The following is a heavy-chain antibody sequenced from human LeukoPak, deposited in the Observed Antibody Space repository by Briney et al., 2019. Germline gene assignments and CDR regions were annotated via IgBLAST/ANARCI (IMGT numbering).Heavy chain of an antibody. Sequence: SETLSLTCAAYGGSFGGYYWSWIRQPPGKGLEWIGEINHSGSTNYNPSLKSRVTISVDTSKNQFSLKLSSMTAADTAVYYCARARYYYGSGSYSNLPKWFDPWGQGTLVTVSS. J-gene: IGHJ5*02. CDR1: GGSFGGYY. V-gene: IGHV4-34*01. CDR2: INHSGST. CDR3: ARARYYYGSGSYSNLPKWFDP. D-gene: IGHD3-10*01.